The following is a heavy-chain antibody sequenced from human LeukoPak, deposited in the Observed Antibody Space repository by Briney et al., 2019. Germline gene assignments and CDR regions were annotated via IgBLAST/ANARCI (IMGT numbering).Heavy chain of an antibody. V-gene: IGHV3-30*03. CDR1: GVAFRSYG. J-gene: IGHJ4*02. D-gene: IGHD3-10*01. CDR2: ISSDGNDK. Sequence: GGSLRLSCAASGVAFRSYGMHWVRQAPGKGLEWVALISSDGNDKLYGDSVKGRFTISRDNSKNTLYLQLNSLRAEDTAVYYCARDSTYYYDSGSSGPHYFDNWGQGTLVTVSS. CDR3: ARDSTYYYDSGSSGPHYFDN.